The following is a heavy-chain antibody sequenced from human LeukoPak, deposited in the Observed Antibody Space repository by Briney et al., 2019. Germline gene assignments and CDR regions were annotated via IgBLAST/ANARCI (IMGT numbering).Heavy chain of an antibody. CDR1: CEAPSINIAA. D-gene: IGHD6-13*01. J-gene: IGHJ4*02. V-gene: IGHV6-1*01. CDR2: TYYGSKWYT. CDR3: ARSGSGSSSWSSFDY. Sequence: QTPSLSRALSCEAPSINIAAANWIRQSPSRGLEWLGRTYYGSKWYTDYAVSVKSRITINPDTSKNQFSPQLNSVTPEDTAVYYCARSGSGSSSWSSFDYWGQGTLVTVSS.